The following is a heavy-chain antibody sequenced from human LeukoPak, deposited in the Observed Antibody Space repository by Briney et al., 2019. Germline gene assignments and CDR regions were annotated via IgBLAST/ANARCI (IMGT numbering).Heavy chain of an antibody. CDR1: GLTFDDYA. J-gene: IGHJ4*02. CDR2: ISWNSGSI. Sequence: GGSLRLSCAASGLTFDDYAMHWVRQAPGKGLEWVSGISWNSGSIGDADSVKGRFTISRDNAKNSMYLQMNSLRAEDTALYYCAKGNDSSGYSYSFDCWGQGTLVTVSS. CDR3: AKGNDSSGYSYSFDC. V-gene: IGHV3-9*01. D-gene: IGHD3-22*01.